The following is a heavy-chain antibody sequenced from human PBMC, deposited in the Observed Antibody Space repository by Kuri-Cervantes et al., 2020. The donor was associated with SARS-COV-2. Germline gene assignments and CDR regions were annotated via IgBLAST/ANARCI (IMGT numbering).Heavy chain of an antibody. D-gene: IGHD6-13*01. J-gene: IGHJ5*02. CDR2: IIPIFGIA. V-gene: IGHV1-69*04. CDR3: ARDRGYSSSWYKPNWLDP. Sequence: SVKVSCKASGGTFSSYAISWVRQAPGQGLEWMGRIIPIFGIANYAQKFQGRVTITADKSTGTAYMELSSLRSEDTAVYYCARDRGYSSSWYKPNWLDPWGQGTLVTVSS. CDR1: GGTFSSYA.